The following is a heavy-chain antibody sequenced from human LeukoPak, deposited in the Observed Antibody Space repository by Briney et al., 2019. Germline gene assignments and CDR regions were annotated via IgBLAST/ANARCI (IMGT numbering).Heavy chain of an antibody. D-gene: IGHD3-22*01. CDR1: GFTFSDHY. CDR3: AAYDSSGYASKYFQH. J-gene: IGHJ1*01. V-gene: IGHV3-11*06. Sequence: PGGSLRLSCEVSGFTFSDHYMSWIRQAPGKRLEWVSYISSGSTYTNYADSVKGRSTISRDNAKNTLYLQINSLRVEDTAVYYCAAYDSSGYASKYFQHWGQGTLVTVSS. CDR2: ISSGSTYT.